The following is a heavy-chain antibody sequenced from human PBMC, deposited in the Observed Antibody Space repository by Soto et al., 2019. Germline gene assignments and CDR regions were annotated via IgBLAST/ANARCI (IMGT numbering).Heavy chain of an antibody. D-gene: IGHD1-26*01. CDR1: GLTFDDYA. V-gene: IGHV3-9*01. Sequence: EVHLVESGGGLGQPGRSLRLSCVASGLTFDDYAMHWVRQAPGKGLEWVSGISWNGDSSGYAVSVKGRFTISRDNAKNALFMQMHSLRADDTALYFCAKDTYIMVGGTHIDFWGRGTLVTVSS. J-gene: IGHJ4*02. CDR3: AKDTYIMVGGTHIDF. CDR2: ISWNGDSS.